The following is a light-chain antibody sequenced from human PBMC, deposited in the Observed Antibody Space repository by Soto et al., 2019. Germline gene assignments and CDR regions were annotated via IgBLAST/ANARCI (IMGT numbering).Light chain of an antibody. V-gene: IGLV4-60*02. Sequence: QPVLTQSSSASASLGSSVKLTCTLSSGHSTYIIAWHQQLPGKAPRYLMKLEGSGSYNKGSGVPARFSGSSSGTDRYLTISNLQFEDEAEYYCETWDSNTRVFGGGTKLTVL. CDR1: SGHSTYI. CDR2: LEGSGSY. J-gene: IGLJ3*02. CDR3: ETWDSNTRV.